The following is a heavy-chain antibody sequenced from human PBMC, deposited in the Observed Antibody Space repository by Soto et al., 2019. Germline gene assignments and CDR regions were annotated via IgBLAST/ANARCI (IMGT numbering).Heavy chain of an antibody. CDR1: GFTVSSNY. CDR2: IYSGGST. D-gene: IGHD2-2*01. Sequence: GGSLRLSCAASGFTVSSNYMSWVRQAPGKGLEWVSVIYSGGSTYYADSVKGRFTISRDNSKNTLYLQMNSLRAEDTAVYYCAREVVVVPADRGYYYYYYMDVWGKGTTVTVSS. V-gene: IGHV3-66*01. CDR3: AREVVVVPADRGYYYYYYMDV. J-gene: IGHJ6*03.